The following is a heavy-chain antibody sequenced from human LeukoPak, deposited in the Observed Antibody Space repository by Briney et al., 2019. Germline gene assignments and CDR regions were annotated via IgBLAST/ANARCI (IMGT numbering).Heavy chain of an antibody. J-gene: IGHJ4*02. CDR2: IKHDGSEK. V-gene: IGHV3-7*01. D-gene: IGHD5-12*01. CDR1: GFTFSSYW. CDR3: AKNAGYDSLLFFDY. Sequence: GGSLRLSCAASGFTFSSYWMTWIRQAPGKGLEWVANIKHDGSEKYYVDSVKGRFTISRDNAENSLYLQMNSLRVEDTAVYYCAKNAGYDSLLFFDYWGQGTLVTVSS.